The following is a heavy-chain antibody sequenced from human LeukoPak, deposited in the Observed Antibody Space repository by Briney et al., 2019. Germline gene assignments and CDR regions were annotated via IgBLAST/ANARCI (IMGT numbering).Heavy chain of an antibody. D-gene: IGHD1-26*01. V-gene: IGHV3-23*01. CDR3: AKGGSGGGYFFDY. Sequence: PGGSLRLSCAASGFTFSXXAMSWVRXAPGKGLXXXSGSSGSGGSXXXAXXXXGRFTISXNNSKNXLDLQMNSLRAEDTAVYYCAKGGSGGGYFFDYWGQGTLVTVPS. CDR2: SSGSGGSX. J-gene: IGHJ4*02. CDR1: GFTFSXXA.